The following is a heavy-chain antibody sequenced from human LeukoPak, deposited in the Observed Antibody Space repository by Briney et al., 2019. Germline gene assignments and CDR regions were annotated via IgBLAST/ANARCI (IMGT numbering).Heavy chain of an antibody. V-gene: IGHV3-11*04. D-gene: IGHD3-10*02. Sequence: GGSLRLSCAASGFTSSDYYMSWIRHAPGKGLEWVSYISSSGRTIYYADSVKGRFTLSTDNAKNSLYLQMNSLRAEDTAVYYCAELGITMIGGVWGKGTTVTISS. CDR3: AELGITMIGGV. J-gene: IGHJ6*04. CDR2: ISSSGRTI. CDR1: GFTSSDYY.